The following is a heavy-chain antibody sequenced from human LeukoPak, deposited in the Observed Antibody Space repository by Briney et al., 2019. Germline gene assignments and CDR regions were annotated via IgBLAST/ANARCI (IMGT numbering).Heavy chain of an antibody. V-gene: IGHV3-74*01. Sequence: GGSLRLSCAASGFTFSSYWMHWVRPAPGKGRTWVSRVNSDGSSTSNADSVKGRFPISRDNAKNTLYLQTDSLRAEDTAVYYCARDPGIAAAWASYFDYWGQGTLVTVSP. CDR1: GFTFSSYW. D-gene: IGHD6-13*01. CDR3: ARDPGIAAAWASYFDY. CDR2: VNSDGSST. J-gene: IGHJ4*02.